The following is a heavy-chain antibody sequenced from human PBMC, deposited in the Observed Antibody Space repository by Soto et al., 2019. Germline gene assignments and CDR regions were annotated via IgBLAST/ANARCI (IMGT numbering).Heavy chain of an antibody. J-gene: IGHJ4*02. CDR2: ISAYNGNT. Sequence: ASVKVSCKASGYTFTSYGISWVRQAPGQGLEWMGWISAYNGNTNYAQKLQGRVTMTTDTSTSTAYMELRSLRSDDTAVYYCARDATELRYFDWLLPVWDYWGQGTLVTVSS. CDR3: ARDATELRYFDWLLPVWDY. V-gene: IGHV1-18*01. CDR1: GYTFTSYG. D-gene: IGHD3-9*01.